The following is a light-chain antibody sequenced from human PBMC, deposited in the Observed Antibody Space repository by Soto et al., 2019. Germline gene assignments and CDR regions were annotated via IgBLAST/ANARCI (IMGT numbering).Light chain of an antibody. Sequence: QPVLTQPPSGSGAPGQSVTISCTGSSSNIGAGYDVHWYQQLPGTAPKLLIYGNSNRPSGVPDRFSGSKSGTSASLAITGLQTEDEADYYCQSYDSSLSGWVFGGGTKLTVL. CDR1: SSNIGAGYD. CDR2: GNS. V-gene: IGLV1-40*01. CDR3: QSYDSSLSGWV. J-gene: IGLJ3*02.